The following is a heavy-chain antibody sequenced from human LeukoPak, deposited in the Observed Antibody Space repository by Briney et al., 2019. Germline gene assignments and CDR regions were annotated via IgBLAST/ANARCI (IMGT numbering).Heavy chain of an antibody. D-gene: IGHD2-21*01. CDR3: AREIPLYSENAFDT. CDR1: GGSVRTYF. V-gene: IGHV4-59*02. J-gene: IGHJ3*02. CDR2: IYYSGST. Sequence: SETLSLTCTVSGGSVRTYFWSWIRQPPGRGLEWIGNIYYSGSTNYNPSLKSRVTISVDTSKNQFSLKLTSVSAADTAVYYCAREIPLYSENAFDTWGQGTLVTVSS.